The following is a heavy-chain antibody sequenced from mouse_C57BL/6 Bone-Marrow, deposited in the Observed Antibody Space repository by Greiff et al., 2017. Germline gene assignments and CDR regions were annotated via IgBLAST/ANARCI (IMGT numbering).Heavy chain of an antibody. D-gene: IGHD1-1*01. J-gene: IGHJ3*01. CDR3: THYYGSSPWFAY. Sequence: EVKLQESGAELVRPGASVKLSCTASGFNIKDDYMHWVKQRPEQGLEWIGWIDPENGDTEYASKFQGKATITADTSSNTAYLQLSSLTSEDTAVYYCTHYYGSSPWFAYWGQGTLVTVSA. CDR1: GFNIKDDY. V-gene: IGHV14-4*01. CDR2: IDPENGDT.